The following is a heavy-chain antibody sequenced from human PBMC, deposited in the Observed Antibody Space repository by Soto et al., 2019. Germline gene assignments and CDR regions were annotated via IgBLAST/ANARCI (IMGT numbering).Heavy chain of an antibody. CDR2: IIPILGIA. J-gene: IGHJ5*02. Sequence: QVQLVQSGAEVKKPGSSVKVSCKASGGTFSSYTISWVRQAPGQGLEWMGRIIPILGIANYAQKVQGRVTITADKSTSTAYMELSSRRSEDTAVYYCARDAGIAAAGNWFDPWGQGTLVTVSS. CDR1: GGTFSSYT. CDR3: ARDAGIAAAGNWFDP. D-gene: IGHD6-13*01. V-gene: IGHV1-69*08.